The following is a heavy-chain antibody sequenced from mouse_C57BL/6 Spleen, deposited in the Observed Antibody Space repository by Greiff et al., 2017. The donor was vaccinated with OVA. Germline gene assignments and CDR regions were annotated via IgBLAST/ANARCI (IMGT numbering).Heavy chain of an antibody. Sequence: VHVKQSGPELVKPGDSVKISCTASGYSFTGYFMNWVMQSHGKSLEWIGRINPYNGDTFYNQKFKGKATLTVDKSSSTAHMELRSLTSEDSAVYYCARSRGYDYDDVLYAMDYWGQGTSVTVSS. J-gene: IGHJ4*01. V-gene: IGHV1-20*01. D-gene: IGHD2-4*01. CDR2: INPYNGDT. CDR1: GYSFTGYF. CDR3: ARSRGYDYDDVLYAMDY.